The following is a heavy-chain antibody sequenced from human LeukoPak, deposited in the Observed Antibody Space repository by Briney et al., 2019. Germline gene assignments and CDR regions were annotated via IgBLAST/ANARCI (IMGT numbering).Heavy chain of an antibody. Sequence: SETLSLTCAVSGYSISSGYYWGWIRQPPGKGLGWIGSIYHSGSTYYNPSLKSRVTISVDTSKNQFSLKPSSVTAADTAVYYCAIRRPLGYCSSTSCYAEWGFDYWGQGTLVTVSS. D-gene: IGHD2-2*01. CDR3: AIRRPLGYCSSTSCYAEWGFDY. CDR1: GYSISSGYY. CDR2: IYHSGST. V-gene: IGHV4-38-2*01. J-gene: IGHJ4*02.